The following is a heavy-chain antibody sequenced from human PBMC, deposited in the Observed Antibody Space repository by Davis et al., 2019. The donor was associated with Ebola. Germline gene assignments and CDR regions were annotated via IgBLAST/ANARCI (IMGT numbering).Heavy chain of an antibody. CDR1: GFRVSGPY. Sequence: PGGSLRLSCAASGFRVSGPYMSWVRQAPGKGLEWVSVIYTGGRTYYTDSVKGRFTISRDNSKNTIYLQMNSLRAEDTAVYYCAKSGLSFGVVKYHYDMDVWGKGTTVTVSS. CDR3: AKSGLSFGVVKYHYDMDV. D-gene: IGHD3-3*01. CDR2: IYTGGRT. V-gene: IGHV3-66*01. J-gene: IGHJ6*04.